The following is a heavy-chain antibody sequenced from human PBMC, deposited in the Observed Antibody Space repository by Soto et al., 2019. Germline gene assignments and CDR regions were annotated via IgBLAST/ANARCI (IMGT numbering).Heavy chain of an antibody. CDR2: INHSGST. D-gene: IGHD2-15*01. J-gene: IGHJ4*02. V-gene: IGHV4-34*01. Sequence: SETLSLTCAVYGGSFGGYYWSWIRQPPGKGLEWIGEINHSGSTNYNPSLKSRVTISVDTSKNQFSLKLSSVTAADTAVYYCARYYCCGGSCYPYYSDYWGQGTLVTVSS. CDR3: ARYYCCGGSCYPYYSDY. CDR1: GGSFGGYY.